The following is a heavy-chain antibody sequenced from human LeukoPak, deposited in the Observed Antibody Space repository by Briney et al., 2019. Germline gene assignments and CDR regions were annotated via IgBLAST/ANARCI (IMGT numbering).Heavy chain of an antibody. V-gene: IGHV3-74*01. CDR1: GFTFSSYW. J-gene: IGHJ3*02. Sequence: GGSLRLSCVASGFTFSSYWMHWVRQAPGKGLVWVSRINVDGSSTSNADSVKGRFTISRDNARNTLYLQMNSLRAEDTAVYYCAREYVSSGYDYYAFDIWGQGTMVTVSS. CDR3: AREYVSSGYDYYAFDI. CDR2: INVDGSST. D-gene: IGHD3-22*01.